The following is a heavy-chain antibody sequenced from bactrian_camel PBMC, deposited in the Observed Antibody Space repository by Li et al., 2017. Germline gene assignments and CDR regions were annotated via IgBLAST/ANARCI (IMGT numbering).Heavy chain of an antibody. J-gene: IGHJ4*01. D-gene: IGHD5*01. CDR1: GYMLSSYC. CDR2: IDNDGRT. CDR3: AAAHVGYWPVKVEDYAY. Sequence: HVQLVESGGGSVQAGGSLRLSCAASGYMLSSYCLGWFRRAPGKEREGVAVIDNDGRTTYADSVKGRFTISISKDNSKNTLYLQMNSLKPEDTGVYYCAAAHVGYWPVKVEDYAYWGQGTQVTVS. V-gene: IGHV3S53*01.